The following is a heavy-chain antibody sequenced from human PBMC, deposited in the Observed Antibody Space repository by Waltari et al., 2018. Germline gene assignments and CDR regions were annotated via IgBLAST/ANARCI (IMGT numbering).Heavy chain of an antibody. CDR2: INSDGSST. V-gene: IGHV3-74*01. Sequence: KGLVWVSRINSDGSSTSYADSVKGRFTISRDNAKNTLYLQMNSLRAEDTAVYYCARADYDFWSGYNWFDPWGQGTLVTVSS. CDR3: ARADYDFWSGYNWFDP. J-gene: IGHJ5*02. D-gene: IGHD3-3*01.